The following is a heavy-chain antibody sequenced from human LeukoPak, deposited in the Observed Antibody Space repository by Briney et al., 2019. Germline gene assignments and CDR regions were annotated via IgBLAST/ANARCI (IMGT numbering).Heavy chain of an antibody. V-gene: IGHV4-4*07. D-gene: IGHD1-26*01. CDR3: ARGYSGNYLRFDP. CDR1: GGSFSSSY. J-gene: IGHJ5*02. CDR2: IYTSGST. Sequence: SETLSLTCTVSGGSFSSSYWRWICQPAGKGLDWIGRIYTSGSTNFNPSLKSRVTISIDKSKNQTSLKLNSVTAADTAVYYCARGYSGNYLRFDPWGQGTLVTVSS.